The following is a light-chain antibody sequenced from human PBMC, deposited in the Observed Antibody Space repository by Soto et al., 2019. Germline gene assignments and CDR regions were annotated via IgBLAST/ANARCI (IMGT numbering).Light chain of an antibody. CDR3: QQSYNTLT. J-gene: IGKJ4*01. CDR2: AAS. Sequence: DIQMTQSPSSLSASVGDRVTITCRASQSISSYLHWYQQKPGKAPKLLIYAASNLRSGVPSRFSGSGSGTDFTPTISSLQTEDFATYFCQQSYNTLTFGGGTKVEIK. V-gene: IGKV1-39*01. CDR1: QSISSY.